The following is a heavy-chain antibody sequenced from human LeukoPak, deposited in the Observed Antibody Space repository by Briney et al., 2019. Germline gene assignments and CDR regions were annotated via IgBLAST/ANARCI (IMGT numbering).Heavy chain of an antibody. CDR3: ARAVAVAGEYFQH. D-gene: IGHD6-19*01. Sequence: KPSETLSLTCSVSGVSISSYYWSWIRQPAGKGLEWIGRIYNSGSTNYNPSLKSRVTMSVDTSKNQFSLKLSSVTAADTAVYYCARAVAVAGEYFQHWGLGTLVTVSS. CDR2: IYNSGST. V-gene: IGHV4-4*07. J-gene: IGHJ1*01. CDR1: GVSISSYY.